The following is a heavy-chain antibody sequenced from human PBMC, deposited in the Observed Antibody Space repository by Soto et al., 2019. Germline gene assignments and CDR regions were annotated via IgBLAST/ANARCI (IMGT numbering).Heavy chain of an antibody. Sequence: PSETLSLTCTVSGGSISSGDYYWSWIRQPPGKGLEWIGYIYYSGSTYYNPSLKSRVTISVDTSKNQFSLKLSSVTAADTAVYYCATYYYDSSGYYLFDYWGQGTLVTVSS. CDR1: GGSISSGDYY. V-gene: IGHV4-30-4*01. CDR3: ATYYYDSSGYYLFDY. D-gene: IGHD3-22*01. CDR2: IYYSGST. J-gene: IGHJ4*02.